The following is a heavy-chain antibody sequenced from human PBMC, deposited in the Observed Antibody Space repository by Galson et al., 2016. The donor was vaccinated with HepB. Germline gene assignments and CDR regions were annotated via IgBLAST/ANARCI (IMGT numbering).Heavy chain of an antibody. D-gene: IGHD3-3*01. CDR1: GFTVSDNY. V-gene: IGHV3-53*01. CDR2: IYSGGGT. Sequence: SLRLSCAASGFTVSDNYMSWVRQAPGKGLEWVSVIYSGGGTFYADSVKGRFTISRDISKNTLYLQMNSLRAEDTAVYYCARYYDFFGMDVWGQGTTVTVSS. J-gene: IGHJ6*02. CDR3: ARYYDFFGMDV.